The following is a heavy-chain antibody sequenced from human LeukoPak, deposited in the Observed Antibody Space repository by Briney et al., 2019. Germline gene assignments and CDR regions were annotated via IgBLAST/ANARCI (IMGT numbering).Heavy chain of an antibody. CDR2: LFHSGNT. D-gene: IGHD3-10*01. Sequence: SETLSLTCTVSGDSISSSTYYWGWIRQPPGKGLEWIASLFHSGNTYYNPSLKSRVTISVDTSKNQFSLKLSSLTVADTAVYYCARDFSYHVSGSYSHFDYWGQGILVTVSS. V-gene: IGHV4-39*07. CDR3: ARDFSYHVSGSYSHFDY. J-gene: IGHJ4*02. CDR1: GDSISSSTYY.